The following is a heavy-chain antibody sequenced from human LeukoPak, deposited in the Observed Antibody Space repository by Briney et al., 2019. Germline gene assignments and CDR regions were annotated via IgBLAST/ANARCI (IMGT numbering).Heavy chain of an antibody. CDR1: GGTFSSYA. CDR2: IIPIFGTA. Sequence: GASVKVSCKASGGTFSSYAISWVRQAPGQGLEWMGGIIPIFGTANYAQKFQGRVMITADESTSTAYMELSSLRSEDTAVYYCARNSGLGRSLNMPYDSSGYYYEDYWGQGTLVTVSS. D-gene: IGHD3-22*01. V-gene: IGHV1-69*13. J-gene: IGHJ4*02. CDR3: ARNSGLGRSLNMPYDSSGYYYEDY.